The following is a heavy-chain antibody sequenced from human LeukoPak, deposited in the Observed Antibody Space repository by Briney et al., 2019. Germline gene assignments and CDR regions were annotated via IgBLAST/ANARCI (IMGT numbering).Heavy chain of an antibody. CDR3: SRDPRNLDY. CDR2: ISSSGSTI. D-gene: IGHD1-14*01. Sequence: PGGSLRLSCAASGFTFSSYGMSWVRQAPGKGLEWVSYISSSGSTIYYADSVKGRFTISRDNAKNSLYLQMNSLRAEDTAVYYCSRDPRNLDYWGQGTLVTVPS. V-gene: IGHV3-48*04. CDR1: GFTFSSYG. J-gene: IGHJ4*02.